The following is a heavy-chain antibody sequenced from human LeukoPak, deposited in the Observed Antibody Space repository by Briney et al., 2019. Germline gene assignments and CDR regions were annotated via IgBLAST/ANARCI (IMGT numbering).Heavy chain of an antibody. CDR3: ARDSTYYYDSGSSGPHYFDN. J-gene: IGHJ4*02. CDR1: GFTFSNYA. D-gene: IGHD3-10*01. CDR2: ISSGGTYE. Sequence: GKSLRLSCAASGFTFSNYAMHWVRQAPGKGLEWVSLISSGGTYEYYADSVKGRFTISRDNSKNTLYLQLSSLRAEDTAVYYCARDSTYYYDSGSSGPHYFDNWGQGTLVTVSS. V-gene: IGHV3-30*15.